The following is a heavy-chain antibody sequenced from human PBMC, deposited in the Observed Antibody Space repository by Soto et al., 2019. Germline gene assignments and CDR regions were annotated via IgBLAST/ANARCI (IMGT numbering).Heavy chain of an antibody. CDR2: IIPIFGTA. CDR1: GGTFSSYA. D-gene: IGHD3-22*01. J-gene: IGHJ3*02. Sequence: VASVKVSCKASGGTFSSYAISWVRQAPGQGLEWMGGIIPIFGTANYAQKFQGRVTITADESTSTAYMELSSLRSEDTAVYYCARSDYYDSSVSVYAFDIWGQGTMVPVSS. CDR3: ARSDYYDSSVSVYAFDI. V-gene: IGHV1-69*13.